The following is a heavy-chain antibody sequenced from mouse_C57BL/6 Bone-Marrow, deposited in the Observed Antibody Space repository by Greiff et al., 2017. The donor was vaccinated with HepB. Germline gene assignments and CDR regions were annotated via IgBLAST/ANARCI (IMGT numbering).Heavy chain of an antibody. CDR2: INPSSGYT. CDR1: GYTFTSYT. CDR3: ARGGAMDY. V-gene: IGHV1-4*01. J-gene: IGHJ4*01. Sequence: QVQLKESGAELARPGASVKMSCKASGYTFTSYTMHWVKQRPGQGLEWIGYINPSSGYTKYNQKFKDKATLTADKSSSTAYMQLSSLTSEDSAVYYWARGGAMDYWGQGTSVTVSS.